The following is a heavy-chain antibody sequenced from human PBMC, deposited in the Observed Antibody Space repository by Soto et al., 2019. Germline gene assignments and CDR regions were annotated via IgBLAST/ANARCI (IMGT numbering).Heavy chain of an antibody. D-gene: IGHD6-19*01. CDR3: ARRVYSSDWPYFDY. CDR2: IYPGDSDT. V-gene: IGHV5-51*01. CDR1: GYRFTSYW. Sequence: VEALKISCQGSGYRFTSYWIGWVRQMPGKGLEWMGIIYPGDSDTRYSPSFQGQVTIAADKSISTAYLQWSSLKASDSVMYYCARRVYSSDWPYFDYWGQGTLVTVSS. J-gene: IGHJ4*02.